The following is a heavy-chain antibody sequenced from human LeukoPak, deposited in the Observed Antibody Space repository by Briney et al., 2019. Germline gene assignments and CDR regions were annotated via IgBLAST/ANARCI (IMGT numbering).Heavy chain of an antibody. CDR3: TRNGRSVDY. CDR1: GFTCSGFW. V-gene: IGHV3-7*01. D-gene: IGHD2-15*01. Sequence: GGSLRVSCAASGFTCSGFWMSWVRQAPGEGLEWVANIKVDGSEKNYVDSVRGRFTISRDNAKNSLYLQMNSLRAEDTAVYYCTRNGRSVDYWGRGTLVTVSS. J-gene: IGHJ4*02. CDR2: IKVDGSEK.